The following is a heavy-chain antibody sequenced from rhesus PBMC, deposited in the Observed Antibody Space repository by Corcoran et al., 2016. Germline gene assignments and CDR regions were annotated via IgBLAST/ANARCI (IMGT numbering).Heavy chain of an antibody. CDR3: ARVNWNYWLRGLDS. CDR1: GGSISGYYY. CDR2: IYGNSAST. Sequence: QVQLQQWGEGLVKPSETLSLTCAVYGGSISGYYYWSWIRQPPGKGLEWIGYIYGNSASTNNNPSLKNRVTISKDTSKNQFSLKLSSVTAADTAVYYCARVNWNYWLRGLDSWGQGVVVTVSS. J-gene: IGHJ6*01. V-gene: IGHV4-73*01. D-gene: IGHD1-26*01.